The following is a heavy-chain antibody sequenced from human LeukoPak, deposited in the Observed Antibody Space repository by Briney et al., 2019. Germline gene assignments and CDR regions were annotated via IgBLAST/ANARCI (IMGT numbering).Heavy chain of an antibody. CDR3: AKVSLCPY. D-gene: IGHD2-2*01. CDR2: ISYDGSNK. Sequence: TGGSLRLTCAASGFTFSSYGMHWVRQAPGKGLEWVAVISYDGSNKYYADSVKGRFTISRDNSKNTLYLQMNSLRAEDTAVYYCAKVSLCPYWGQGTLVTVSS. V-gene: IGHV3-30*18. CDR1: GFTFSSYG. J-gene: IGHJ4*02.